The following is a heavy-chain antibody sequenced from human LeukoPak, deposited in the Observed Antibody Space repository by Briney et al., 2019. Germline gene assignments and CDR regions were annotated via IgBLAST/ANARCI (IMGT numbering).Heavy chain of an antibody. Sequence: KTSETLTLTCTVSGGSISSYYWSWIRQPPGKGLEWIGYIYYSGSTNYNPSLKSRVTISVVTSKNQFSLKLSSVTAADTAVYYCARVMTFGGVDYYGMDVWGQGTTVTVSS. J-gene: IGHJ6*02. V-gene: IGHV4-59*01. CDR1: GGSISSYY. D-gene: IGHD3-16*01. CDR2: IYYSGST. CDR3: ARVMTFGGVDYYGMDV.